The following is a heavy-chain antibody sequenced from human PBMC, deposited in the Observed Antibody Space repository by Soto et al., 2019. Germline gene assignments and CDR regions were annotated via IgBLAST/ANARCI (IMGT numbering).Heavy chain of an antibody. D-gene: IGHD3-10*01. J-gene: IGHJ1*01. Sequence: GGSLRLSCAASGFTFSSYGMHWVRQAPGKGLEWVAVISYDGSNKYYADSVKGRFTISRDNSKNTLYLQMNSLRAEDTAVYYCAKDWVGFGELLPYFQHWGQGTLVIVSS. CDR1: GFTFSSYG. CDR2: ISYDGSNK. CDR3: AKDWVGFGELLPYFQH. V-gene: IGHV3-30*18.